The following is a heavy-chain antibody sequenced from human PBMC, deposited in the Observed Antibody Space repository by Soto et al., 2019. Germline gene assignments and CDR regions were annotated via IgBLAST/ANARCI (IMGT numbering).Heavy chain of an antibody. J-gene: IGHJ6*02. CDR2: ISYSGTT. Sequence: QVQLQESGPGLVKPSQTLSLTCTVSGGSISSGGYYWNWIRQHPGKGLEWIGYISYSGTTYYNPSLKCRVTISVDTSKNQVSLKLGSVTAADTGVYYCAASCVGCGGFNYYGMDVWGQGTTVTVSS. CDR3: AASCVGCGGFNYYGMDV. V-gene: IGHV4-31*03. CDR1: GGSISSGGYY. D-gene: IGHD2-21*01.